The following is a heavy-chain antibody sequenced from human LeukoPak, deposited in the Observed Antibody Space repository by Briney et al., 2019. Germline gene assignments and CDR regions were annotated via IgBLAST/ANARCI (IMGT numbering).Heavy chain of an antibody. J-gene: IGHJ4*02. V-gene: IGHV1-3*01. CDR1: GYTFTTYA. CDR2: INAGNGNT. D-gene: IGHD1-26*01. CDR3: AREGIVGAQFDY. Sequence: ASVKVSCKASGYTFTTYALHWVRQAPGQRLEWMGWINAGNGNTKYSQKFQARVTVTRDTSASTAYMELSSLRSEDTAVYYCAREGIVGAQFDYWGQGTLVTVSS.